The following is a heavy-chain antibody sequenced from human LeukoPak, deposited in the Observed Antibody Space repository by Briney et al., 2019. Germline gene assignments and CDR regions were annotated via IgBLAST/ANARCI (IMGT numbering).Heavy chain of an antibody. D-gene: IGHD6-13*01. CDR1: GFTFSSYA. J-gene: IGHJ4*02. CDR3: AKNSYSSSWEFN. V-gene: IGHV3-23*01. CDR2: ISGSGGST. Sequence: GGSLRLSCAASGFTFSSYAMGWVRQAPGEGLEWDSAISGSGGSTYYADSVKGRFTISRDNSKNTLYLQMNSLRAEDTAVYYCAKNSYSSSWEFNWGQGTLVTVSS.